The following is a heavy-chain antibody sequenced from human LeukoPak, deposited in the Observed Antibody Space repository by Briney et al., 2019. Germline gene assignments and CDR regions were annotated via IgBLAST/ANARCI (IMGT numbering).Heavy chain of an antibody. J-gene: IGHJ3*02. CDR1: GYTLTELS. Sequence: ASVKVSCKVSGYTLTELSMHWVRQAPGKGLEWMGGFDPEDGETIYAQKFQGRVTMTEDTSTDTAYMELSSLRSEDTAVYYCAANLIVATISPHDAFDIWGQGTMVTVSS. V-gene: IGHV1-24*01. CDR2: FDPEDGET. D-gene: IGHD5-12*01. CDR3: AANLIVATISPHDAFDI.